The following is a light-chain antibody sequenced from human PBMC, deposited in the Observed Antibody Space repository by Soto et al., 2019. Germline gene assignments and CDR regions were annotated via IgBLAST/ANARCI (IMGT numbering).Light chain of an antibody. CDR1: QSVSSS. V-gene: IGKV3-11*01. J-gene: IGKJ5*01. CDR2: DAS. CDR3: HHRGNGIN. Sequence: GDTASLSCGASQSVSSSFAWYQQKPGQDPRLLIYDASSRATCIAAGFSGSGSGTALSLPISSLEPDDFAVYHCHHRGNGINIGQGTRLEIK.